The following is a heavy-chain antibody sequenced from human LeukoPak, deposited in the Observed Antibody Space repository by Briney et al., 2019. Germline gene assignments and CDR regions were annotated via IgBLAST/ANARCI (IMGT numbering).Heavy chain of an antibody. D-gene: IGHD4-17*01. Sequence: HSGGSLRLSCAASGFSFRDYAMTWVRQAPGKGLEWVANIKQDGSEKYYVDSVKGRFTTPRDDAKHSLYLQMNSLRAEDTAVYYCARPPLYGDYVHYWGQGTLVTVSS. V-gene: IGHV3-7*01. CDR2: IKQDGSEK. CDR1: GFSFRDYA. J-gene: IGHJ4*02. CDR3: ARPPLYGDYVHY.